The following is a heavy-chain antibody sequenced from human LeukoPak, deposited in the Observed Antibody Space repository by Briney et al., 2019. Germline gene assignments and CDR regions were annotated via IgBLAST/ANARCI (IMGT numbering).Heavy chain of an antibody. CDR1: GGSFSGYY. D-gene: IGHD4-17*01. CDR2: IYYSGST. V-gene: IGHV4-31*11. J-gene: IGHJ1*01. CDR3: ASEDYGDYVYFQH. Sequence: PSETLSLTYAVYGGSFSGYYWSWIRQHPGKGLEWIGYIYYSGSTYYNPSLKSRVTISVDTSKNQFSLKLSSVTAADTAVYYCASEDYGDYVYFQHWGQGTLVTVSS.